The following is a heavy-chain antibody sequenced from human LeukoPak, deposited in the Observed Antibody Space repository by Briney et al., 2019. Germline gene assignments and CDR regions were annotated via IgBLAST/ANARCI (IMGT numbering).Heavy chain of an antibody. J-gene: IGHJ4*02. CDR1: GFTFINYL. D-gene: IGHD1-1*01. V-gene: IGHV3-23*01. Sequence: GGSLTQTRAACGFTFINYLLRWVRQAPGKGLEWVSAISGSGGSTYYADSVKGRITISRDNSKNTLYLQMNSLGADDTADYYCAKGNWRYLDFWGQGTLVTVSS. CDR3: AKGNWRYLDF. CDR2: ISGSGGST.